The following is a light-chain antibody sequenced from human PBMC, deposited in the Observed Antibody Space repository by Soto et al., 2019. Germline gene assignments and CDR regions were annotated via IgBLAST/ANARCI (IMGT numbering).Light chain of an antibody. CDR3: SSYTRSSTLVV. CDR1: SSDVGDYNY. Sequence: QSALTQPASVSGSPGQSITISCTGTSSDVGDYNYVSWYQQHPGKAPKLMTYDVSNRPSGVSNRFSGSKSGNTASLTISGLQAEDEADYYCSSYTRSSTLVVFGGGTQLTVL. J-gene: IGLJ2*01. V-gene: IGLV2-14*01. CDR2: DVS.